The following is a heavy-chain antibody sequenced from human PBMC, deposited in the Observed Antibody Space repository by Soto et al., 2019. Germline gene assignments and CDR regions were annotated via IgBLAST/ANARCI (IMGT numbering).Heavy chain of an antibody. J-gene: IGHJ4*02. CDR3: ARRYRVYGDY. CDR1: GGSITSYY. Sequence: SETLSLTCTVSGGSITSYYWSWIRQPPGKGLEWIGYIYFSGSANYNPPLKSRVTISVDTSKNQFSLKLSSVTAADTAVYYCARRYRVYGDYWGQGSLVPVSS. CDR2: IYFSGSA. V-gene: IGHV4-59*08. D-gene: IGHD5-12*01.